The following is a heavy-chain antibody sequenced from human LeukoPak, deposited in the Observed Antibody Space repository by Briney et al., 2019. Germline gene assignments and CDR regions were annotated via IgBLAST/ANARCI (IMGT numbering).Heavy chain of an antibody. Sequence: GGSLRLSCVASGFTFSSRDWMTWVRQAPGKGLEWVANIKQDGSEKNYVDSVKGRFTISRDNAKNSVDLQMNSLRAEDSAVYYCARALKGVRRRIGGTTTFEYYYYMDVWGKGTTVTISS. CDR3: ARALKGVRRRIGGTTTFEYYYYMDV. D-gene: IGHD1-26*01. CDR1: GFTFSSRDW. J-gene: IGHJ6*03. V-gene: IGHV3-7*01. CDR2: IKQDGSEK.